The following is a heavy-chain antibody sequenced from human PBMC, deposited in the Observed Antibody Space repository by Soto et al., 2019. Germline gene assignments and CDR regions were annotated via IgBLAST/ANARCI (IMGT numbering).Heavy chain of an antibody. CDR2: INHSGST. V-gene: IGHV4-34*01. CDR1: GGSFSGYY. D-gene: IGHD6-6*01. Sequence: SETLSLTCAVYGGSFSGYYWSWIRQPPGKGLEWIGEINHSGSTNYNPSLKSRVTISVDTSKNQFSLKLSSVTAADTAVYYCARGISMSSSSRGSGWFDPWGQGTLVTVSS. CDR3: ARGISMSSSSRGSGWFDP. J-gene: IGHJ5*02.